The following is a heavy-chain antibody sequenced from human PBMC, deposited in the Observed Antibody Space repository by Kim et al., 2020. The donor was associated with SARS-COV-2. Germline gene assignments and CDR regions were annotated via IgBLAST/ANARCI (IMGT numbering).Heavy chain of an antibody. V-gene: IGHV3-53*01. CDR2: ISSGGTT. CDR3: ARSTYSSLSSFRVDGMDV. Sequence: GGSLRLSCAASGLTVSSNYMSWVRQAPGKGLEWVSVISSGGTTYYADSVKGRFTISRDNSENSLYLQMNSLRAEDTAVYYCARSTYSSLSSFRVDGMDVWGQGTTVTVSS. J-gene: IGHJ6*02. CDR1: GLTVSSNY. D-gene: IGHD3-22*01.